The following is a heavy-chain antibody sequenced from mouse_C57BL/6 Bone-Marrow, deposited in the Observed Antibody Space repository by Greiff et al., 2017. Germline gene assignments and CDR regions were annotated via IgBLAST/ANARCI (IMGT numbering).Heavy chain of an antibody. CDR2: ISDGGSYT. D-gene: IGHD2-2*01. J-gene: IGHJ4*01. Sequence: EVQVVESGGGLVKPGGSLKLSCAASGFTFSSYAMSWVRQTPEKRLEWVATISDGGSYTYYPDNVKGRFTISRDNAKNNLYLQRSHLKSEDTAMYDCARWMGLPHYAMDYWGQGTSVTVSS. V-gene: IGHV5-4*01. CDR3: ARWMGLPHYAMDY. CDR1: GFTFSSYA.